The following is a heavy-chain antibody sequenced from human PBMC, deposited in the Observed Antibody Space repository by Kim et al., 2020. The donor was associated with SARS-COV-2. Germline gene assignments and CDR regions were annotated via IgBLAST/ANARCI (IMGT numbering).Heavy chain of an antibody. J-gene: IGHJ6*02. CDR3: ARCHVDTARNSGPYYYYYGMDV. D-gene: IGHD5-18*01. V-gene: IGHV1-18*04. CDR2: ISAYNGNT. Sequence: ASVKVSCKASGYTFTSYGISWVRQAPGQGLEWMGWISAYNGNTNYAQKLQGRVTMTTDTSTSTAYMELRSLRSDDTAVYYCARCHVDTARNSGPYYYYYGMDVWGQGTTVTVSS. CDR1: GYTFTSYG.